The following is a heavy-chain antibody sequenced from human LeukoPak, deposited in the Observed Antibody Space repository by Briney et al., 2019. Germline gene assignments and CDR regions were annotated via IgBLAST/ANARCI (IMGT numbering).Heavy chain of an antibody. CDR3: ARCLRDSSGWYLYY. CDR2: INPNSGGT. D-gene: IGHD6-19*01. Sequence: ASVKVSCKASGYTFTGYYMHWVRQAPGQGLEWTGWINPNSGGTNYAQKFQGRVTMTRDTSISTAYMELSRLRSDDTAVYYCARCLRDSSGWYLYYWGQGTLVTVSS. CDR1: GYTFTGYY. V-gene: IGHV1-2*02. J-gene: IGHJ4*02.